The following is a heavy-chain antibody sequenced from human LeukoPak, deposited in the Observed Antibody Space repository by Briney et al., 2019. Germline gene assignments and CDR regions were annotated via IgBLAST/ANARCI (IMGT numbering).Heavy chain of an antibody. CDR2: ISPNGGST. V-gene: IGHV3-64D*06. CDR1: GFTFSSLA. D-gene: IGHD6-19*01. CDR3: VNQISGWVY. Sequence: GGSLRLSCLASGFTFSSLAMHWVRQAPGKGLEYVSGISPNGGSTNYADSVKARFSISRDNSKNTLYLQMSSLRPEDTAVYYCVNQISGWVYWGQGTLVTVSS. J-gene: IGHJ4*02.